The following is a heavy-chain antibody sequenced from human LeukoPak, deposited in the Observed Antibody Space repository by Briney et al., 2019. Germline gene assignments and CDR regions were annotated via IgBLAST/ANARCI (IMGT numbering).Heavy chain of an antibody. Sequence: GESLKISCKGSGYSFTSYWIGWVRQMPGKGLGWMGIIYPGDSDTRYSPSFQGQVTISADKSISTAYLQWSSLKASDTAMYYCARQYYYGSGSYYSAFDIWGQGTMVTVSS. CDR2: IYPGDSDT. D-gene: IGHD3-10*01. V-gene: IGHV5-51*01. CDR1: GYSFTSYW. J-gene: IGHJ3*02. CDR3: ARQYYYGSGSYYSAFDI.